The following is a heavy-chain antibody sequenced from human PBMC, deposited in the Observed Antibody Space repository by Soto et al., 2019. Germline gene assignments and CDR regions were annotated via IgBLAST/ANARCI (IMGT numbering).Heavy chain of an antibody. Sequence: SETLSLTCAVYGGSFSGYYWSWIRQPPGKGLEWIGEINHSGSTNYNPSLKSRVTISVDTSKNQFSPKLSSVTAADTAVYYCARRQRYYYYYMDVWGKGTTVTVSS. CDR3: ARRQRYYYYYMDV. D-gene: IGHD2-2*01. V-gene: IGHV4-34*01. CDR1: GGSFSGYY. CDR2: INHSGST. J-gene: IGHJ6*03.